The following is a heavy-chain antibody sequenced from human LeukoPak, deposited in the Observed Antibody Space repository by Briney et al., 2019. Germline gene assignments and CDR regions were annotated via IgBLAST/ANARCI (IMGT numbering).Heavy chain of an antibody. CDR3: ARGGRSSWSGGNWFDP. Sequence: GASVKVSCKASGYTFTGYYMHWVRQAPGQGLEWMGWINPKSGGTNYAQMFQGRVTMTRDTSISTAYMELTRLRSDDTALYYCARGGRSSWSGGNWFDPWGQGTLVTVSS. D-gene: IGHD6-13*01. CDR2: INPKSGGT. CDR1: GYTFTGYY. V-gene: IGHV1-2*02. J-gene: IGHJ5*02.